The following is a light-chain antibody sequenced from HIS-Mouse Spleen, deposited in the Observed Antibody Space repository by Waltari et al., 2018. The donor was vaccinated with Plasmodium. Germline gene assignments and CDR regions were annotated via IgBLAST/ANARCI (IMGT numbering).Light chain of an antibody. V-gene: IGLV2-11*01. CDR2: DGS. CDR1: SSYVGGYTY. Sequence: QSALTQPRPVSGSPGQSVTISCTGTSSYVGGYTYVSWYQQHPGKAPKLMIYDGSKRPSGVPDRFSGSKSGNTASLTISGLQAEDEADYYCCSYAGSYTYVFGTGTKVTVL. CDR3: CSYAGSYTYV. J-gene: IGLJ1*01.